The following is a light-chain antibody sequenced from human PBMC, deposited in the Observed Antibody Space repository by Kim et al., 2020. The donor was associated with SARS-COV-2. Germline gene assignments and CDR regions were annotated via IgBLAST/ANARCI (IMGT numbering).Light chain of an antibody. CDR3: QQTDNPPIT. CDR1: QNINNH. J-gene: IGKJ3*01. CDR2: AAS. V-gene: IGKV1-39*01. Sequence: ASVGDRVTITCRTSQNINNHLNWYQQKPGRAPKLLIYAASTLQGGVPSRFSGGGSETDFTLTISSLQPEDFATYYCQQTDNPPITFGAGTKVDIK.